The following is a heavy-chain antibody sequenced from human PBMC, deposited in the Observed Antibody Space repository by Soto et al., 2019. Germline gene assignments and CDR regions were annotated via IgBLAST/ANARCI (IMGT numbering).Heavy chain of an antibody. D-gene: IGHD6-13*01. CDR3: ARDSNPHSSSWFDQVAQSLDY. CDR1: GRSMSSNY. J-gene: IGHJ4*02. V-gene: IGHV4-59*01. CDR2: VFYGGT. Sequence: SETLSLTCSVSGRSMSSNYWSWIRQSPDKGLEWLGYVFYGGTDYNPSLGGRVSMSVETSKSQFSLKLTSVTVADTAVYYCARDSNPHSSSWFDQVAQSLDYWGQGTLVTVSS.